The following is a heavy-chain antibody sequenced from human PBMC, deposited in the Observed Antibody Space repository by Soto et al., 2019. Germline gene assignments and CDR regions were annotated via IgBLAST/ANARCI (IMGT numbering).Heavy chain of an antibody. Sequence: QVQLVQSGAEVKKPGASVKVSCKASGYTFTSYDINWVRQATGQGLEWMGWMNPNSGNTGYAQKFKGRVTMTRNTSISTAYMELSSLRSEDTAVYYCARGINYYDSGDEAFEIWGQGTMVTVSS. CDR3: ARGINYYDSGDEAFEI. CDR2: MNPNSGNT. D-gene: IGHD3-10*01. CDR1: GYTFTSYD. V-gene: IGHV1-8*01. J-gene: IGHJ3*02.